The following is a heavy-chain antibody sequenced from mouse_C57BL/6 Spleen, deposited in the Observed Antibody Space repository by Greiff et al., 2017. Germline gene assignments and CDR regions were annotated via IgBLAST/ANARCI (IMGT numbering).Heavy chain of an antibody. CDR2: IHPHSGST. CDR3: AGYYGSSYDYAMDY. CDR1: GYTFTSYW. V-gene: IGHV1-64*01. Sequence: QVQLQQPGAELVKPGASVTLSCKASGYTFTSYWMHWVKQRPGQGLEWIGMIHPHSGSTNYNEKFKSKATLTVEKSSSTAYMQLSSLTSEDSAVYYCAGYYGSSYDYAMDYWGQGTSVTVSS. D-gene: IGHD1-1*01. J-gene: IGHJ4*01.